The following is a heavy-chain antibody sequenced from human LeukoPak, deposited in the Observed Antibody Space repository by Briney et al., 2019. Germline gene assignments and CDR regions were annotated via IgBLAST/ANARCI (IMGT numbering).Heavy chain of an antibody. Sequence: GASVKVSCKASGYMFTSYDINWVRQATGQGLEWMGWMNPDSGKKGQAQKFQGRITMTRNTSISTAYMELSSLGPEDKAVYYCAEYKGGDYIDSGKRYYLDHWGQGTPVTVSS. J-gene: IGHJ4*02. CDR2: MNPDSGKK. CDR3: AEYKGGDYIDSGKRYYLDH. V-gene: IGHV1-8*01. CDR1: GYMFTSYD. D-gene: IGHD3-10*01.